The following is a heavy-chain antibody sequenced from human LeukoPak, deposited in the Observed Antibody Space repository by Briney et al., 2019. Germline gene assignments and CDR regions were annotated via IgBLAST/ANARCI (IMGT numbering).Heavy chain of an antibody. CDR3: ARHPFVYGSGRGFDP. V-gene: IGHV4-34*01. CDR2: INHSGST. D-gene: IGHD3-10*01. J-gene: IGHJ5*02. Sequence: SETLSLTCAVYGGSFSGYYWSWIRQPPGKGLEWIGEINHSGSTNYNPSLKSRVTISVDTSKNQFSLKLSSVTAADTAVYYCARHPFVYGSGRGFDPWGQGTLVTASS. CDR1: GGSFSGYY.